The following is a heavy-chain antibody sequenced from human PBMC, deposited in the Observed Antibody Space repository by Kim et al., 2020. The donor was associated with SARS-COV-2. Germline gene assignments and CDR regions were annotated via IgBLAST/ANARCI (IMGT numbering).Heavy chain of an antibody. CDR1: GFTFSSYG. V-gene: IGHV3-30*18. CDR2: ISYDGSNK. D-gene: IGHD3-10*01. J-gene: IGHJ6*02. Sequence: GGSLRLSCAASGFTFSSYGMHWVRQAPGKGLEWVAVISYDGSNKYYADSVKGRFTISRDNSKNTLYLQMNSLRAEDTAVYYCAKDLRSITHYYGMDVWGQGTTVTVSS. CDR3: AKDLRSITHYYGMDV.